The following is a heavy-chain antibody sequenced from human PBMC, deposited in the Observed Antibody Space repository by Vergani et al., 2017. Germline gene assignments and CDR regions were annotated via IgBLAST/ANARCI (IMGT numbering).Heavy chain of an antibody. J-gene: IGHJ4*02. CDR3: ARDTVTGSRYFDY. Sequence: VLLVESGGGLVQPGGSLRLSCAASGFTFSAYWMNWVRQAPGKGLEWVAFIHYDGSHEYYIDSVKGRFTISRDNSKNTLILQMNGLRAEDTAVYYCARDTVTGSRYFDYWGQGTLVTVSS. D-gene: IGHD6-19*01. CDR1: GFTFSAYW. V-gene: IGHV3-30*02. CDR2: IHYDGSHE.